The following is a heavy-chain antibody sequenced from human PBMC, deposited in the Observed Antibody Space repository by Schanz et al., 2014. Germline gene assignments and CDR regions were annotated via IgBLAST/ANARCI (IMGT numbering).Heavy chain of an antibody. CDR1: GYSFTGYY. V-gene: IGHV1-2*06. CDR3: ASALTTWGGMDV. CDR2: INPNSGDT. J-gene: IGHJ6*02. Sequence: QVQLVQSGVEVKKPGASVKVSCKASGYSFTGYYMNWVRQAPGQGLEWMGRINPNSGDTNYAQKFQGRVTMTRDTSTSTAYMELSRLRSDDTAIYYCASALTTWGGMDVWGQGTTVTVSS. D-gene: IGHD4-4*01.